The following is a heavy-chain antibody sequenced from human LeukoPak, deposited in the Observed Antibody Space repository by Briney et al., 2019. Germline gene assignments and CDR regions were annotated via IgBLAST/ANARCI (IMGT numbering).Heavy chain of an antibody. V-gene: IGHV1-18*01. D-gene: IGHD1-26*01. CDR2: ISAYNGNT. CDR1: GYIFTSYG. CDR3: ARDLMVGAKYYYYYMDV. J-gene: IGHJ6*03. Sequence: ASVKVSCKASGYIFTSYGISWVRQAPGQGLEWMGWISAYNGNTNYAQKLQGRVTMTTDTSTSTAYMELRSLRSDDTAVYYCARDLMVGAKYYYYYMDVWGKGTTVTISS.